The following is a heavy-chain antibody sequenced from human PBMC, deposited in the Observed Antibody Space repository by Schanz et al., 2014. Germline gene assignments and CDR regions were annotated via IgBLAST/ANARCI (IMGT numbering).Heavy chain of an antibody. CDR2: IYGGGIT. Sequence: EVQLVESGGGLVQPGGSLRLSCAASGFTVSSNYMSWVRQAPGKGLEWVSVIYGGGITYYADSVKGRFTISRDNSKNTLYLQVNSLRAEDTAVYYCAVDRDDAYDIWGQGTTVTVSS. CDR3: AVDRDDAYDI. J-gene: IGHJ3*02. CDR1: GFTVSSNY. V-gene: IGHV3-66*01.